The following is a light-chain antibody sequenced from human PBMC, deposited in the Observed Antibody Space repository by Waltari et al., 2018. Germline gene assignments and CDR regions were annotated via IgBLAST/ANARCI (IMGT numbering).Light chain of an antibody. CDR3: QQTYNPPFS. Sequence: DIQMTQSPSSLSASVGDRVTITCRASHTIDNYLTWYQQKPGKAPDLLIFDESSLRTGVPSRFSGSQSGTDFTLTISSLQPEDFATYYCQQTYNPPFSFGPGTNVDVK. CDR2: DES. V-gene: IGKV1-39*01. J-gene: IGKJ3*01. CDR1: HTIDNY.